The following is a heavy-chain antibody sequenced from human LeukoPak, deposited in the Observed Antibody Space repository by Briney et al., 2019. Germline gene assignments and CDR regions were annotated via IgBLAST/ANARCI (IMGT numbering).Heavy chain of an antibody. CDR2: INHSGST. D-gene: IGHD2-2*01. CDR3: ARGESPSGIVVVPAAYNWFDP. Sequence: KPSETRSLTCAAYGGSFSGYYWSWSRQPPGKRLEWIGEINHSGSTNYNPSLKSRVTISVDTSNNQFSLKLSSVTAADTAVYYCARGESPSGIVVVPAAYNWFDPWGQGTLVTVSS. CDR1: GGSFSGYY. J-gene: IGHJ5*02. V-gene: IGHV4-34*01.